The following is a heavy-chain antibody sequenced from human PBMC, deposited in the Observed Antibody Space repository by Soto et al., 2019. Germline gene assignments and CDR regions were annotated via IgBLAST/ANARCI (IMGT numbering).Heavy chain of an antibody. Sequence: SETLSLTCVVSGVSFSDYHWSWIRQPPGKGLEWIGEIDHRGSTNYNPSLKSRVSIAIDTSKNQFSLKLSSVTAADTGVYYCAREAGSFVHWGQGILVTVAA. J-gene: IGHJ4*02. CDR2: IDHRGST. CDR1: GVSFSDYH. CDR3: AREAGSFVH. V-gene: IGHV4-34*01. D-gene: IGHD3-10*01.